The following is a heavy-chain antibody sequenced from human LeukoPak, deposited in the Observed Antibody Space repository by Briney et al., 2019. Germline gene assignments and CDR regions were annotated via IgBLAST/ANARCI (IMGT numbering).Heavy chain of an antibody. CDR3: ARTGGSSGSLPFDS. Sequence: SGPTLVNPTQTLTLTCTFSGFSLTTSGMRVSWIRQPPGKALEWLARIDWDDDKFYSESLKTRLTISKDTSKNQVVLTITNMGPVDTATYYCARTGGSSGSLPFDSWGQGTQVTVSS. J-gene: IGHJ4*02. D-gene: IGHD1-26*01. CDR2: IDWDDDK. CDR1: GFSLTTSGMR. V-gene: IGHV2-70*04.